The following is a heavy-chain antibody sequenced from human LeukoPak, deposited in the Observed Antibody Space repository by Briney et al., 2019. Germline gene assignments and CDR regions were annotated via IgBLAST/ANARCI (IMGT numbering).Heavy chain of an antibody. CDR1: GDSVSSNTAG. Sequence: SQTLSLTCAISGDSVSSNTAGWSWIRQSPSRGLEWLGRTYYRSKWYNDYAVSVKSRITINPDTSKNQFSLQLNSVTPEDTAVYYCARDQGTYDFWSGHYSPTTYYFDYWGQGTLVTVSS. CDR3: ARDQGTYDFWSGHYSPTTYYFDY. V-gene: IGHV6-1*01. D-gene: IGHD3-3*01. J-gene: IGHJ4*02. CDR2: TYYRSKWYN.